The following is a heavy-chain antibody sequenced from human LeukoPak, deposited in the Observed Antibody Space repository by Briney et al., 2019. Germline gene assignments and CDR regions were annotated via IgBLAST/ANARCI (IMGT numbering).Heavy chain of an antibody. CDR2: VHTSGTT. CDR1: GDSIRSGSYH. Sequence: PSQTLSLTCTVSGDSIRSGSYHWTWIRQPAEKGLEWVVRVHTSGTTDYNPSLKSRVTISLDTSNNQFSLKLSSVTAADTAVYYCARAYDTGGYLRSFDIWGQGTLATVSS. CDR3: ARAYDTGGYLRSFDI. J-gene: IGHJ3*02. V-gene: IGHV4-61*02. D-gene: IGHD3-22*01.